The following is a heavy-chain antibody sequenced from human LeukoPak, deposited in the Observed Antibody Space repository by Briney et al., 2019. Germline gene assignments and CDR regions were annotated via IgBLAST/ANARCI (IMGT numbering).Heavy chain of an antibody. V-gene: IGHV4-39*01. CDR1: GGSISSTSHY. CDR3: ATSSAGDSSSLYYESFRPNWFGP. CDR2: IYYSGST. D-gene: IGHD3-22*01. J-gene: IGHJ5*02. Sequence: PSETLSLTCTVSGGSISSTSHYWDWIRQPPGKGLEWIGSIYYSGSTYYNPSLKSRVTMSVDTSKNQFSLKLSSVTAADTAIYYCATSSAGDSSSLYYESFRPNWFGPWGQGTLVTVSS.